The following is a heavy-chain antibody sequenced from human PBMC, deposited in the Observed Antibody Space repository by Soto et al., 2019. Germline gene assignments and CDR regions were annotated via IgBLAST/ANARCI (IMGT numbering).Heavy chain of an antibody. CDR3: ARGARI. J-gene: IGHJ3*02. Sequence: EVQLVESGGDLVQPGGSLRLSCADSRFTFSGYWMYWVRQAPGKGLAWVANIKEDGSEKNYVDSVRGRFTISRDNAKNSLYLQMNSLRAEDTAVYYCARGARIWCQGTMVTVS. CDR1: RFTFSGYW. V-gene: IGHV3-7*01. CDR2: IKEDGSEK.